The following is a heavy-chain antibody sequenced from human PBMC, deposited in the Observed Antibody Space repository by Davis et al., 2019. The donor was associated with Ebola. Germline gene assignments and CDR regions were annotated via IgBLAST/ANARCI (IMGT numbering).Heavy chain of an antibody. CDR3: ARSPLGYCSGGSCYRPYWYFDL. D-gene: IGHD2-15*01. CDR2: ISSSGSTI. J-gene: IGHJ2*01. CDR1: GFTFSDYY. Sequence: PGGSLRLSCAASGFTFSDYYMSWIRQAPGKGLEWVSYISSSGSTIYYADSVKGRFSISRDNAKNSLYLQMNSLRDEDTAVYYCARSPLGYCSGGSCYRPYWYFDLWGRGTLVTVSS. V-gene: IGHV3-11*04.